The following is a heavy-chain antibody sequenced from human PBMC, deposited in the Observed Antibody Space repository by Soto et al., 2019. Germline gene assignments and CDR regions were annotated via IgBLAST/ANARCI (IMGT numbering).Heavy chain of an antibody. J-gene: IGHJ6*02. CDR1: GYSFTSYG. Sequence: GESLKISCKGSGYSFTSYGSSWVRQMPGKGLEWVGRFDPSDSYTNYSPSFQGHVTISADKPISTAYLQWSSLKASDTAMYYCARDTTSIAARMPHLYYYYYGMDVWGQGTTVTVSS. V-gene: IGHV5-10-1*01. D-gene: IGHD6-6*01. CDR3: ARDTTSIAARMPHLYYYYYGMDV. CDR2: FDPSDSYT.